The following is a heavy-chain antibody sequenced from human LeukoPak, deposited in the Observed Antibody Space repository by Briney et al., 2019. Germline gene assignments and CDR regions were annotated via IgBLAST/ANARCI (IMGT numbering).Heavy chain of an antibody. CDR3: ARDGPRIAALGEDFDY. Sequence: ASVKVFSKASGYTFTSYYMHWVRQAPGQGLEWMGIINPSGGSTSYAQKLQGRVTMTRDTSTSTVYMELSSLRSEDTAVYYCARDGPRIAALGEDFDYWGQGTLVTVSS. CDR1: GYTFTSYY. J-gene: IGHJ4*02. CDR2: INPSGGST. V-gene: IGHV1-46*01. D-gene: IGHD6-6*01.